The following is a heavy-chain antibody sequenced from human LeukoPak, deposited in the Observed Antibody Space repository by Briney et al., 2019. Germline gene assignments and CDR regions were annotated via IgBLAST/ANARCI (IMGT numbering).Heavy chain of an antibody. Sequence: SETLSLTCTVSGGSISSYYWSWIRQPPGKGLEWIGYIYYSGSTYYNPSLKSRVTISVDTSKNQFSLKLSSVTAADTAVYYCARRTTSWFDPWGQGTLVTVSS. CDR2: IYYSGST. J-gene: IGHJ5*02. D-gene: IGHD4-17*01. CDR1: GGSISSYY. CDR3: ARRTTSWFDP. V-gene: IGHV4-59*06.